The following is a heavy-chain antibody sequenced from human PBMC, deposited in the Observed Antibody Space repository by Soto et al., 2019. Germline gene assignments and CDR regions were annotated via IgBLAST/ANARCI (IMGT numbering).Heavy chain of an antibody. D-gene: IGHD2-2*01. Sequence: PGGSLRLTCAASGFTFSSYAMSWVRQAPGKGLEWVSAISGSGGSTYYADSVKGRFTISRDNSKNTLYLQMNSLRAEDTAVYYCSKDCPRVQLLCENDYWGQGTLVTVSS. CDR2: ISGSGGST. CDR1: GFTFSSYA. V-gene: IGHV3-23*01. CDR3: SKDCPRVQLLCENDY. J-gene: IGHJ4*02.